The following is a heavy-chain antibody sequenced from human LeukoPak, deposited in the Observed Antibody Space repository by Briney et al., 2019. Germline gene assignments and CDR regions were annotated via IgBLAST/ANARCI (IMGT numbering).Heavy chain of an antibody. D-gene: IGHD3-22*01. Sequence: SETLSLTCAVYGGSFSGYYWSWIRQPPGEGLEWIGEINHSGSTNYNPSLKSRVTISVDTSKNQFSLKLSSVTAADTAVYYCARSVSSGYYYVNAFDIWGQGTMVTVSS. J-gene: IGHJ3*02. CDR3: ARSVSSGYYYVNAFDI. V-gene: IGHV4-34*01. CDR1: GGSFSGYY. CDR2: INHSGST.